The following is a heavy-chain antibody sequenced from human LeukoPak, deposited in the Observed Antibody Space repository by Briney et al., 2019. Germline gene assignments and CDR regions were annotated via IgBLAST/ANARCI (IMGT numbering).Heavy chain of an antibody. Sequence: GGSLRLSCAASGFTFNTYAMHWVRQAAGMGLEWVAVISSAGSTKYYADSVKGRFTISRDNSKNTPYLQMNSLRAEDTAVYYCASDYCSGGSCYILDYWGQGTLVTVSS. V-gene: IGHV3-30-3*01. CDR2: ISSAGSTK. CDR1: GFTFNTYA. CDR3: ASDYCSGGSCYILDY. D-gene: IGHD2-15*01. J-gene: IGHJ4*02.